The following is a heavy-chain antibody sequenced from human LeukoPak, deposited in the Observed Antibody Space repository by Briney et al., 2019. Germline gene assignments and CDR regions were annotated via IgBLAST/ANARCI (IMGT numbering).Heavy chain of an antibody. V-gene: IGHV3-64*02. J-gene: IGHJ4*02. CDR3: ARDGSMTGYY. D-gene: IGHD3-9*01. CDR2: ISTDGSRI. Sequence: PGGSLRLSCAASGFTFRDSAMYWVRQAPGKGLEYVSVISTDGSRIYYADSVKGRFTISRDNSKNTLYLQMNSLRAEDTAVYYCARDGSMTGYYWGQGTLVTVSS. CDR1: GFTFRDSA.